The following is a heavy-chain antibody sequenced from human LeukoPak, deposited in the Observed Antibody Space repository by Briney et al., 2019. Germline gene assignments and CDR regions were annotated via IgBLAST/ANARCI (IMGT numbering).Heavy chain of an antibody. CDR2: ISSSGSTI. J-gene: IGHJ5*02. Sequence: GGSLRLSCAASGFTFSSYEMNWVRQAPGKGLEWVSYISSSGSTIYYADSVKGRFTISRDNAKNSLYLQMNSLRAEDTAVYYCARPRYYDFWSGPRGGFDPWGQGTLVTVSS. D-gene: IGHD3-3*01. V-gene: IGHV3-48*03. CDR3: ARPRYYDFWSGPRGGFDP. CDR1: GFTFSSYE.